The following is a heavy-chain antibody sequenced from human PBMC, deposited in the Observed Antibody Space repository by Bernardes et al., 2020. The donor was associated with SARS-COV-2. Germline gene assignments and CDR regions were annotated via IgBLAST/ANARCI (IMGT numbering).Heavy chain of an antibody. CDR2: ISGSGGST. Sequence: RGSLCLSCAASVFTITSYAMSLVRQAPGKGLEWVSTISGSGGSTYYADSVKGRFTISRDNSKNTLYLQMNSLRAEDTAVYYCAKDPLQQWLVADWYFDLWGRGTLVTVSS. CDR3: AKDPLQQWLVADWYFDL. V-gene: IGHV3-23*01. CDR1: VFTITSYA. J-gene: IGHJ2*01. D-gene: IGHD6-19*01.